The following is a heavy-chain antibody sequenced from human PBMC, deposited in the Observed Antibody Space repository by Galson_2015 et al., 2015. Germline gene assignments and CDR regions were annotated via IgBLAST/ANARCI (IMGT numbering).Heavy chain of an antibody. V-gene: IGHV4-39*01. J-gene: IGHJ4*02. Sequence: ETLSLTCPVSGGSISSSSDYWGWIRQPPGKGLEWIGSMYYSGNTYHNPSLKSRVTISVDSSKNQFSLTLSSVAAADTAVYYCARGYYFFDYWGQGTLVTVSS. D-gene: IGHD1-26*01. CDR3: ARGYYFFDY. CDR1: GGSISSSSDY. CDR2: MYYSGNT.